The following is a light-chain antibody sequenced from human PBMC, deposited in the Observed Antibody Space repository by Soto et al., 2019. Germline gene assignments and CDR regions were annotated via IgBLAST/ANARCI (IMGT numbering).Light chain of an antibody. CDR1: QSISSSF. CDR3: QQYGSSPFT. V-gene: IGKV3-20*01. Sequence: EIVLTQSPGTLSLSPGERATLSCRASQSISSSFLAWYQQRPGQAPRLLIHGVSNKAAGIPDRFSGSGSGTDFTLTINRLEPEDFALYFCQQYGSSPFTFGPGTQLEIK. J-gene: IGKJ3*01. CDR2: GVS.